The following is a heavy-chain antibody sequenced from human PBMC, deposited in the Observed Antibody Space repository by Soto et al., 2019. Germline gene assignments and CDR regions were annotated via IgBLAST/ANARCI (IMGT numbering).Heavy chain of an antibody. CDR3: VALRFLEWGRPDHAFDI. CDR1: GGSISSYY. Sequence: SETLSLTCTVSGGSISSYYWSWIRQPPGKGLEWIGYIYYSGSTNYNPSLKSRVTISVDTSKNQFSLKLSSVTAADTAVYYCVALRFLEWGRPDHAFDIWGQGTMVTVSS. V-gene: IGHV4-59*08. J-gene: IGHJ3*02. D-gene: IGHD3-3*01. CDR2: IYYSGST.